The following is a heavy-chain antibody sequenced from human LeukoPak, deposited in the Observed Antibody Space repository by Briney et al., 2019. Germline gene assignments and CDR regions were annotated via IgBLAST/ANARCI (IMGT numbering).Heavy chain of an antibody. CDR3: ARCQQQLASNDY. D-gene: IGHD6-13*01. J-gene: IGHJ4*02. Sequence: GASVKVSCKASGYTFTSYDINWVRQAPGQGLEWMGWLNPNSGNTGYAQKFQGRVTITTNTSMSTAYMELSSLRSDDTAVYFCARCQQQLASNDYWGQGTLVTVPS. CDR2: LNPNSGNT. V-gene: IGHV1-8*03. CDR1: GYTFTSYD.